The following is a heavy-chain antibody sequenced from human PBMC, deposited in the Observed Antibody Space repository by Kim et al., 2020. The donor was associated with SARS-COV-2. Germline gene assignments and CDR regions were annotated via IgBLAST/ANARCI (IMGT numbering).Heavy chain of an antibody. CDR2: ISGHNANT. Sequence: ASVKVSCKASGYTFSTYGIIWVRQAPGQGLEWMGWISGHNANTHYAQKLQGRVTMTTDTSTSTAYMDLRSLRLDDTAVYYCARASRGAIFATPDFWGQGTLVTVSS. CDR1: GYTFSTYG. V-gene: IGHV1-18*01. D-gene: IGHD2-21*01. CDR3: ARASRGAIFATPDF. J-gene: IGHJ4*02.